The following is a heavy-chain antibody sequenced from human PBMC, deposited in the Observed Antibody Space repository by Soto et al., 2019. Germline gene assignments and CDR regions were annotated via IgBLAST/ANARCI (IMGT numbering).Heavy chain of an antibody. CDR2: ISGSGGST. J-gene: IGHJ6*02. D-gene: IGHD2-21*02. V-gene: IGHV3-23*01. CDR3: ALGGKSTGGDCYSGGMDV. CDR1: GFTFSSYA. Sequence: GGSLRLSCAASGFTFSSYAMSWVRQAPGKGLEWVSAISGSGGSTYYADSVKGRFTISRDNSKNTLYLQMNSLRAEDTAVYYCALGGKSTGGDCYSGGMDVWGQGTTVTVSS.